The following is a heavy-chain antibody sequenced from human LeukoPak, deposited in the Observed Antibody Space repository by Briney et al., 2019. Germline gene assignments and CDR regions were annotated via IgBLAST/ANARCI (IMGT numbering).Heavy chain of an antibody. D-gene: IGHD3-9*01. CDR3: ARVKGDTYYDILTGYYPDFDY. J-gene: IGHJ4*02. Sequence: GASVKVSCKASGYTFTSYYMHWVRQAPGQGLEWMGWISAYNGNTNYAQKLQGRVTMTTDTSTSTAYMELRSLRSDDTAVYYCARVKGDTYYDILTGYYPDFDYWGQGTLVTVSS. V-gene: IGHV1-18*04. CDR2: ISAYNGNT. CDR1: GYTFTSYY.